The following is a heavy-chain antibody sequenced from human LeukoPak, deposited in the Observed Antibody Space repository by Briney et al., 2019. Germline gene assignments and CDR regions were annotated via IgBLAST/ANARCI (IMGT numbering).Heavy chain of an antibody. CDR3: ARHDGTVTLNWFDP. V-gene: IGHV4-39*01. J-gene: IGHJ5*02. Sequence: SETLSLTCTVSGGSISSSSYYWGWIRQPPGKGLEWIGSIYYSGSTYYNPSLKSRVTISVDTSKNQFSLKLSSVTAADTAVYYCARHDGTVTLNWFDPWGQGTLVTVSS. CDR1: GGSISSSSYY. CDR2: IYYSGST. D-gene: IGHD1-1*01.